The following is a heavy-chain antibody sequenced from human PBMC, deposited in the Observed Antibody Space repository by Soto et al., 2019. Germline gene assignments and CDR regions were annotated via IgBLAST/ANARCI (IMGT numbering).Heavy chain of an antibody. CDR2: IIPIFGTA. V-gene: IGHV1-69*06. Sequence: SVKVSCKASGGTFSSYAISWVRRAPGQGLEWMGGIIPIFGTANYAQKFQGRVTITADKSTSTAYMELSSLRSEDTAVYYCASSITMLVVVITTGAFDIWGQGTMVTVSS. CDR3: ASSITMLVVVITTGAFDI. J-gene: IGHJ3*02. D-gene: IGHD3-22*01. CDR1: GGTFSSYA.